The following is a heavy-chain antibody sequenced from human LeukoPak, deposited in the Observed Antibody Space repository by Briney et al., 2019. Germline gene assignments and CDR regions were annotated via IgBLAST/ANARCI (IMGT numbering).Heavy chain of an antibody. CDR2: ISYDGSNK. D-gene: IGHD3-22*01. V-gene: IGHV3-30*18. CDR3: AKDTRPYYYDSSHFDY. Sequence: GGSLRLSCAASGFTFSSYGMHWVRQAPGKGLEWVAVISYDGSNKYYADSVKGRFTISRDNSKTTLYLQMNSLRAEDTAVYYCAKDTRPYYYDSSHFDYWGQGTLVTVSS. CDR1: GFTFSSYG. J-gene: IGHJ4*02.